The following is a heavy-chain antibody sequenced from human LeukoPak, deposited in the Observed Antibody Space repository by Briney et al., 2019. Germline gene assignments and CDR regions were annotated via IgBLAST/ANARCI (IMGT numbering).Heavy chain of an antibody. D-gene: IGHD6-19*01. V-gene: IGHV3-74*01. Sequence: GGSLRLSCAASGFTFSTYWMYWVRQAPGRGLVWVSRINSDGSSTTYADSVKGRFTISRDNAENTLYLQMNSLRAEDTAVYYCARVDDRAVAGTRAPDYWGQGTLVTVSS. CDR2: INSDGSST. CDR1: GFTFSTYW. J-gene: IGHJ4*02. CDR3: ARVDDRAVAGTRAPDY.